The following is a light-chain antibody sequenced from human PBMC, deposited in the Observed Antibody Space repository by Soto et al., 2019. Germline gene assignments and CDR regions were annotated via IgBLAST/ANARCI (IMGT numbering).Light chain of an antibody. CDR3: QHYNEWRRT. CDR2: DTS. J-gene: IGKJ1*01. CDR1: RSVGGT. Sequence: EIVMTQSPATLSVSPGERATLSCRASRSVGGTLAWYQQKPGQGPRLLIYDTSTRATGIPARFSGRGSGTEFTLTIGSLQSDDFAVYYCQHYNEWRRTVGQATKVDIK. V-gene: IGKV3-15*01.